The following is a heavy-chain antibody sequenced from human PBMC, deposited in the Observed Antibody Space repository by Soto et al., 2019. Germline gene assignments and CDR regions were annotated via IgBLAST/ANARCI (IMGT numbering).Heavy chain of an antibody. J-gene: IGHJ6*02. CDR2: IYYSGST. CDR3: ARVGYGSGSYAYYYYGMDV. D-gene: IGHD3-10*01. CDR1: GGSISSYY. Sequence: SETLSLTCTVSGGSISSYYWSWIRQPPGKGLEWIGYIYYSGSTNYNPSLKSRVTISVDTSKNQFSLKLSSVTAADTAVYYCARVGYGSGSYAYYYYGMDVWGQGTTVTV. V-gene: IGHV4-59*01.